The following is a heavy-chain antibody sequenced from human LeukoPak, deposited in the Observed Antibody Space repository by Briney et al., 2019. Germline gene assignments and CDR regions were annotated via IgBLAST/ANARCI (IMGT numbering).Heavy chain of an antibody. J-gene: IGHJ4*02. CDR1: GFTFSSYR. CDR3: TRDRNGLAY. Sequence: GGSLRLSCAASGFTFSSYRMHWVRQAPGKGLVWVSSIISDGSITTYADSVKGRFTISRDNAKNALYLQMNSLGAEDTAMCYCTRDRNGLAYWGQGTLVTVSS. CDR2: IISDGSIT. V-gene: IGHV3-74*01. D-gene: IGHD2-8*01.